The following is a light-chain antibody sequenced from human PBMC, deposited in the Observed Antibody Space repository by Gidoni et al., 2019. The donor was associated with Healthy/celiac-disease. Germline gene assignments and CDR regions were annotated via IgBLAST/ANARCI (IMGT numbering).Light chain of an antibody. Sequence: FVMPQPPAPLAVSLGERATINCKSSQSVLYSSNNKNYLAWYQQKPGQPPKLLIYWASTRESGVPDRFSGSGSGTDFTLTISSLQAEDVAVYYCQQYYSTPYTFGQGTKLEIK. CDR2: WAS. J-gene: IGKJ2*01. V-gene: IGKV4-1*01. CDR1: QSVLYSSNNKNY. CDR3: QQYYSTPYT.